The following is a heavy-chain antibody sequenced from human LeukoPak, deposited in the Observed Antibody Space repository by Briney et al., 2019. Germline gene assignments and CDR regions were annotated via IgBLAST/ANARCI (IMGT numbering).Heavy chain of an antibody. V-gene: IGHV1-18*01. CDR2: ISAYNGNT. D-gene: IGHD3-3*01. CDR1: GYTFTSYG. J-gene: IGHJ4*02. CDR3: AINYDFWSGYYIFDY. Sequence: ASVKVSRKASGYTFTSYGISWVRQAPGQGLEWMGWISAYNGNTNYAQKLQGRVTMTTDTSTSTAYMELRSLRSDDTAVYYCAINYDFWSGYYIFDYWGQGTLVTVSS.